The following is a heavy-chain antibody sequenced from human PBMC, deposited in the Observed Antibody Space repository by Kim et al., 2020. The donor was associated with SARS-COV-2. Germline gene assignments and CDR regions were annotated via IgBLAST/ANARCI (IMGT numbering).Heavy chain of an antibody. Sequence: GGSLRLSCAASGFTFSSYGMHWVRQAPGKGLEWVAVISYDGSNKYYADSVKGRFTISRDNSKNTLYLQMNSLRAEDTAVYYCAKDRVYCSSTSCPSSTYGSWYTSLGPSDYWGQGTLVTVSS. D-gene: IGHD2-2*01. CDR1: GFTFSSYG. CDR3: AKDRVYCSSTSCPSSTYGSWYTSLGPSDY. J-gene: IGHJ4*02. V-gene: IGHV3-30*18. CDR2: ISYDGSNK.